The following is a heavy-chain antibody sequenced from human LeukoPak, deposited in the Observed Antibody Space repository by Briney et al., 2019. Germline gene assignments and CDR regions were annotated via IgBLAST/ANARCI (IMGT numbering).Heavy chain of an antibody. V-gene: IGHV4-34*01. Sequence: PSETLSLTCAVYGGSFRGYYWSWIRQPPGKRLEWIGEINHSGSTNYNPSLKSRVTISVDTSKNQFSLKLSSVTAADTAVYYCARGRRYYDFWSGYYTGDYYYYYYMDVWGKGTTVTVSS. J-gene: IGHJ6*03. CDR3: ARGRRYYDFWSGYYTGDYYYYYYMDV. CDR2: INHSGST. CDR1: GGSFRGYY. D-gene: IGHD3-3*01.